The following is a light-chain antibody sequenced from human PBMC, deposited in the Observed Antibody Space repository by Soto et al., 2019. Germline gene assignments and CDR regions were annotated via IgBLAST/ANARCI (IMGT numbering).Light chain of an antibody. J-gene: IGKJ4*01. CDR3: QQRSKWPLT. CDR1: QSISSY. CDR2: DAS. Sequence: EIVLTQSPATLSLSPGERATLSCRASQSISSYLGWYQQKPGQAPRLLIYDASNRAAGIPARFSGSGSGTDFTLTISSLEPEDFAVSYCQQRSKWPLTFGGGTKVEIK. V-gene: IGKV3-11*01.